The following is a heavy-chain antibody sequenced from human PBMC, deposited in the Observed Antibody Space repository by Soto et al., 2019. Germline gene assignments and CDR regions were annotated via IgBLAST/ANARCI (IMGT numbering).Heavy chain of an antibody. CDR1: GFTFSRNS. CDR2: ISSSSSYI. D-gene: IGHD2-2*01. CDR3: ARWDCSSTSCDYYYYYYMDV. Sequence: PGGSLRLSCAASGFTFSRNSMNWVRQAPGKGLEWVSSISSSSSYIYYADSVKGRVTISRDNAKNSVYLQMNSLRAEDTAVYYCARWDCSSTSCDYYYYYYMDVWGKGTTVTVSS. J-gene: IGHJ6*03. V-gene: IGHV3-21*01.